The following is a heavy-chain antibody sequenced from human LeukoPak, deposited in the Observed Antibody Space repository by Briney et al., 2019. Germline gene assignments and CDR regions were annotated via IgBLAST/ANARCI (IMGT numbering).Heavy chain of an antibody. CDR1: GFTFSSYS. D-gene: IGHD4-17*01. J-gene: IGHJ4*02. V-gene: IGHV3-48*04. CDR2: ISSSSSTI. Sequence: GGSLRLSCAASGFTFSSYSMNWVRQAPGKGLEWVSYISSSSSTIYYADSVKGRFTISRDNAKNSLFLQMNSLRAEDTAVYYCARDRYGDMVRWGQGTLVTVSS. CDR3: ARDRYGDMVR.